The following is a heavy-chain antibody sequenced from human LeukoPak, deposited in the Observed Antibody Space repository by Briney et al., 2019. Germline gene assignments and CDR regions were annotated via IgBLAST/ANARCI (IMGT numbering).Heavy chain of an antibody. CDR1: GSSFGDYA. CDR2: IIWNSGTI. Sequence: GGSLRLSCAASGSSFGDYAMHWVRQAPGKGLEWVSGIIWNSGTIGYADSVKGRFTISRDNAKNSLYLQMNSLRPEDTALYYCVKARDTGGYYYRGDFDYWGQGTLVTVSS. J-gene: IGHJ4*02. CDR3: VKARDTGGYYYRGDFDY. V-gene: IGHV3-9*01. D-gene: IGHD3-22*01.